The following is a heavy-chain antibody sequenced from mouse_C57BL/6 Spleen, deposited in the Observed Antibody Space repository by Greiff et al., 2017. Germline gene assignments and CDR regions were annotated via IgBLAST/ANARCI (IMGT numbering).Heavy chain of an antibody. Sequence: VQGVESGPGLVQPSQSLSITCTVSGFSLTSYGVHWVRQSPGKGLEWLGVIWSGGSTDYNAAFISRLSISKDNSKSQVFFKMNSLQADDTAIYYCARNGLYGSPAWFAYWGQGTLVTVSA. CDR3: ARNGLYGSPAWFAY. V-gene: IGHV2-2*01. D-gene: IGHD2-2*01. CDR1: GFSLTSYG. CDR2: IWSGGST. J-gene: IGHJ3*01.